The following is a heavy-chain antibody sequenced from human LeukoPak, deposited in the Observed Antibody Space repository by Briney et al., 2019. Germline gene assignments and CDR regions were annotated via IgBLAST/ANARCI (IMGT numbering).Heavy chain of an antibody. CDR3: VREKGGFGFVL. Sequence: GGSLRLSCAGSGFNFGNYSMDWVRQAPGKGLEWVAYVSAGSTGIFYAAYVKGRFSISRDNAQKSLYLQMNSLRAEDTAIYYCVREKGGFGFVLWGRGTLVTVSS. CDR1: GFNFGNYS. CDR2: VSAGSTGI. D-gene: IGHD3-16*01. V-gene: IGHV3-48*04. J-gene: IGHJ4*02.